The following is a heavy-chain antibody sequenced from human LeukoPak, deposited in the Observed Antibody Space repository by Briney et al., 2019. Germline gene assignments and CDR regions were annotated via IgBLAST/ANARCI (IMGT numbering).Heavy chain of an antibody. CDR3: ARSSSWYLAGAFDI. Sequence: PGGSLRLSCAASGFTFSSDCMNWVRQAPGKGLEWVSSISSSSSYIYYADSVKGRFTISRDNAKNSLYLQMNSLRAEDTAVYYCARSSSWYLAGAFDIWGQGTMVTVSS. CDR2: ISSSSSYI. CDR1: GFTFSSDC. V-gene: IGHV3-21*01. J-gene: IGHJ3*02. D-gene: IGHD6-13*01.